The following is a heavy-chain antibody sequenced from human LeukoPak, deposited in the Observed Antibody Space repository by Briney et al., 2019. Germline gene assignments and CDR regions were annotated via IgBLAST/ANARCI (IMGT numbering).Heavy chain of an antibody. V-gene: IGHV3-74*01. J-gene: IGHJ4*02. CDR1: GFTFSNYW. Sequence: GGSLRLSCAASGFTFSNYWMHWVRQAPGKGLVWVSRINSDGSSTTYADSVKGRFTVSRDNAKNTLFLPMNSPRAKDTAVYYCVRDLYYRFDFWGQGTLVTVSS. D-gene: IGHD3-10*01. CDR2: INSDGSST. CDR3: VRDLYYRFDF.